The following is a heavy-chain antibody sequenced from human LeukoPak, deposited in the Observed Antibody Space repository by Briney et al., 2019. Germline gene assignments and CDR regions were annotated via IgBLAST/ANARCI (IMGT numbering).Heavy chain of an antibody. V-gene: IGHV1-46*01. CDR3: ARDHDYYDSSGHYDY. Sequence: GASVTVSCTASGYTFTSYYMHWVRQAPGQGLEWMGIINPSGGSTSYAQKFQGRVTMTRDTSTSTVYMELSSLRSEDTAVYYCARDHDYYDSSGHYDYWGQGTLVTVSS. J-gene: IGHJ4*02. D-gene: IGHD3-22*01. CDR2: INPSGGST. CDR1: GYTFTSYY.